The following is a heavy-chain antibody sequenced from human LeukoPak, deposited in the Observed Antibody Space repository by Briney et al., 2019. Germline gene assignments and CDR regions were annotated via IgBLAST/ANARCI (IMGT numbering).Heavy chain of an antibody. J-gene: IGHJ3*02. CDR1: GFTFCSYS. Sequence: PGGSLRLYCAASGFTFCSYSMNWVRQAPGKGLEWVSSISSSSSYIYYADSVKGRFTISRDNAKNSLYLQMNRMRAEDTAVYYCARDLDCSGGSCYFWAFDIWGQGTMVTVSS. D-gene: IGHD2-15*01. CDR2: ISSSSSYI. CDR3: ARDLDCSGGSCYFWAFDI. V-gene: IGHV3-21*01.